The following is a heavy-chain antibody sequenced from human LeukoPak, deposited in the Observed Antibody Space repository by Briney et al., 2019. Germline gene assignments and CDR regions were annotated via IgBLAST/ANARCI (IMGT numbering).Heavy chain of an antibody. V-gene: IGHV3-64D*06. D-gene: IGHD5-18*01. J-gene: IGHJ4*02. CDR3: VKGHGYSYVYGDY. CDR1: GFTFSSYA. CDR2: ISSNGGST. Sequence: QPGGSLRLSCSASGFTFSSYAMHWVRQAPGKGLEYVSAISSNGGSTYYADSVKGRFTISRDNSKNTLYLQMSSLRAEDTAVYYCVKGHGYSYVYGDYWGQGTLVTVSS.